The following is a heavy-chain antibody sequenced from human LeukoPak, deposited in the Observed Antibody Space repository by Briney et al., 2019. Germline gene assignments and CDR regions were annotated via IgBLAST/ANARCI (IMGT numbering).Heavy chain of an antibody. V-gene: IGHV4-39*01. J-gene: IGHJ5*02. CDR2: LSYSGAT. D-gene: IGHD2-21*01. CDR3: AREGIEEFPTHISEDNSFDL. CDR1: GGSISSSSYY. Sequence: KPSETLSLTCTVSGGSISSSSYYWGWIRQPPGKGLEWIGTLSYSGATYSNPSLKSRLTISVDTSKNQFSLRLNSVTAADTAFYFCAREGIEEFPTHISEDNSFDLWGQGILVTVSS.